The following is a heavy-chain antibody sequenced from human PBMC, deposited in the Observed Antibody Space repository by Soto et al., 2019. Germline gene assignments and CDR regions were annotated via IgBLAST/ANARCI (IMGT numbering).Heavy chain of an antibody. CDR1: GYTFTSYG. CDR3: ASLGGYCSGGSCPTATHDAFDI. CDR2: ISAYNGNT. D-gene: IGHD2-15*01. J-gene: IGHJ3*02. V-gene: IGHV1-18*01. Sequence: ASVKVSCKASGYTFTSYGISWVRQAPGQGLEWMGWISAYNGNTNYAQKLQGRVTMTTDTSTSTAYMELRSLRSDDTAVYYCASLGGYCSGGSCPTATHDAFDIWGQGTMVTV.